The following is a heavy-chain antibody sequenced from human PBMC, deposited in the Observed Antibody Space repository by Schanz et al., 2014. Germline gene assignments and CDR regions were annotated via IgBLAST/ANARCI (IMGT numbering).Heavy chain of an antibody. V-gene: IGHV3-48*01. CDR2: ISSSGTTI. D-gene: IGHD3-9*01. CDR1: GFAFSSYS. Sequence: EVQLVGSGGGLIQPGGSLRLSCTASGFAFSSYSMNWVRQAPGKGLEWVSYISSSGTTIYYADSVKGRFTISRDNAKNSLFLQMNSLRVEDTAVYYCAKQIHYDILTVTRNWGQGTLVTVSS. J-gene: IGHJ4*02. CDR3: AKQIHYDILTVTRN.